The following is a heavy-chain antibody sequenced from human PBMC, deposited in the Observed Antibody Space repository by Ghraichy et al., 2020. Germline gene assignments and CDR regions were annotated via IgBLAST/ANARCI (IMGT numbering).Heavy chain of an antibody. CDR3: AKVADRYCTGGSCYYHGAFDI. D-gene: IGHD2-15*01. CDR2: IYSSGST. J-gene: IGHJ3*02. CDR1: GGSINSGGYY. V-gene: IGHV4-31*03. Sequence: LRLTCSVSGGSINSGGYYWSWIRQHPGKGLEWIGYIYSSGSTYYNPSLKGRVTISLDTSKNQFSLRLNSVTAADTAVYYCAKVADRYCTGGSCYYHGAFDIGGQGTVVTVSS.